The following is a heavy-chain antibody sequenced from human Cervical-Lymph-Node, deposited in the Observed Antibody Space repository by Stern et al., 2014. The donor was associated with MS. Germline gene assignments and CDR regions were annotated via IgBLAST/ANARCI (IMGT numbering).Heavy chain of an antibody. CDR3: ARVDGSYSAAFDY. V-gene: IGHV3-11*01. Sequence: VQLVESGADLNKPGGSLRVSCAASGFTFSDYYMSWIRQAPGKGLEWVSYISPSSSTTNYAEYVKGRLTISRDKAHNSIYLQLNSRXXXDTAVYYCARVDGSYSAAFDYWGQGTLVTVSS. CDR2: ISPSSSTT. J-gene: IGHJ4*02. CDR1: GFTFSDYY. D-gene: IGHD1-26*01.